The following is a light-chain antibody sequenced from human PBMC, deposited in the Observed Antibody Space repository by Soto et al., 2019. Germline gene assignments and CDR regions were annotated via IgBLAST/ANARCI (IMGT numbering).Light chain of an antibody. CDR2: GAS. CDR3: LQHDNSPYT. J-gene: IGKJ2*01. Sequence: EIVLTQSPGTLSLSPGEKATLSCRASQTVSSSYLAWYQQKPGQSPRLLIYGASNRANGIPDRFSGSGSGTDFTLTISRLGPEDFAVYYCLQHDNSPYTFGQGTKLEI. V-gene: IGKV3-20*01. CDR1: QTVSSSY.